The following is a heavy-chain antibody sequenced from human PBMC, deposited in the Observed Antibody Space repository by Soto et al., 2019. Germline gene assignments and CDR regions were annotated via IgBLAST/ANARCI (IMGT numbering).Heavy chain of an antibody. J-gene: IGHJ4*02. CDR3: ARDWFGVDY. D-gene: IGHD3-16*01. V-gene: IGHV1-18*01. CDR1: GYTFTSYG. Sequence: QVQLVQSGAEVKKPGASVKVSCKASGYTFTSYGISWVRQAPGQGLEWMGWINAYNGNTNYAQNLQGRLTMTTDTSASTADMELWSLRSDDTAVYYCARDWFGVDYWGQGTLVTVSS. CDR2: INAYNGNT.